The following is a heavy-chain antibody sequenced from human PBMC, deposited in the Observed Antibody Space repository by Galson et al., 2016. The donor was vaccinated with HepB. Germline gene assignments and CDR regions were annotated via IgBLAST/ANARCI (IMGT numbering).Heavy chain of an antibody. CDR3: ARRHGYSYINS. CDR2: IDPGDSEI. CDR1: GSTFTSYW. D-gene: IGHD5-24*01. V-gene: IGHV5-51*01. Sequence: QSGAEVKEPGESLKISCKCSGSTFTSYWIGWVRQMPGKGLEWMGIIDPGDSEIRYSPSFQGRVTISVDKSISTAYLQWSSLRASDTAMYYCARRHGYSYINSWGQGTLVTVSS. J-gene: IGHJ4*02.